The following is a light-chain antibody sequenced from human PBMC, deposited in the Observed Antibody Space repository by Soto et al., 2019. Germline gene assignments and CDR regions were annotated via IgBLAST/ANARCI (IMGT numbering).Light chain of an antibody. V-gene: IGKV3D-20*02. CDR1: QSVSSSY. CDR3: HQRQSWPRT. CDR2: GAS. J-gene: IGKJ1*01. Sequence: EIVLTQSPVTLSLSPGERATLSCRASQSVSSSYLAWYQQKPGQAPRLLIYGASSRATGIPDRFSGSGSGTDFTLTIIRLEPEDFALYYCHQRQSWPRTFGQGTKVDI.